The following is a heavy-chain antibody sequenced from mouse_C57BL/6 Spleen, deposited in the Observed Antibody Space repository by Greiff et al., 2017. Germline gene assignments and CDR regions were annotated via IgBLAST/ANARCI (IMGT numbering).Heavy chain of an antibody. V-gene: IGHV5-17*01. CDR1: GFTFSDYG. D-gene: IGHD4-1*01. CDR3: ARSLGLYYYAMDD. CDR2: ISSGSSTI. Sequence: DVKLQESGGGLVKPGGSLKLSCAASGFTFSDYGMHWVRQAPEKGLEWVAYISSGSSTIYYADTVKGRFTISRDNAKNTLFLQMTSLRSEDTAMYYCARSLGLYYYAMDDWGQGTSVTVSS. J-gene: IGHJ4*01.